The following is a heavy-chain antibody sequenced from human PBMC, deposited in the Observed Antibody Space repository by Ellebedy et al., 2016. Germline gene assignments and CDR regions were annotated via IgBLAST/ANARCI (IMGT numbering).Heavy chain of an antibody. CDR1: GGSISGYY. CDR2: IYSNEDT. J-gene: IGHJ4*02. V-gene: IGHV4-59*01. Sequence: SETLSLTCTVSGGSISGYYWSWIRQSPGKGLEWIGYIYSNEDTNYNPSLTSRVMLSIDTSKNQFSLKLSSVTAADTAIYYCVRDRRDGHNYVDYWGRGTLVTFSS. CDR3: VRDRRDGHNYVDY. D-gene: IGHD5-24*01.